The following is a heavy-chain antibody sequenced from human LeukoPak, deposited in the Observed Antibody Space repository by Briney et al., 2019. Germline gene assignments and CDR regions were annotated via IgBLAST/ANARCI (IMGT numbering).Heavy chain of an antibody. CDR3: TRETSSRYFDY. V-gene: IGHV4-61*01. CDR1: GGSIGISSYY. J-gene: IGHJ4*02. Sequence: SETLSLTCTVSGGSIGISSYYWSWIRQSPGKGLEWIGYVFYSGKTDYSPSLRSRVSMSVDTSKNQFSLKVTSVTAADTAVYYCTRETSSRYFDYWGQGTLVTVSS. CDR2: VFYSGKT.